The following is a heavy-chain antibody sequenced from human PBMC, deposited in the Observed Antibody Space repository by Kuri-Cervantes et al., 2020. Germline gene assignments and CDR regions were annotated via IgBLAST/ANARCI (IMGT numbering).Heavy chain of an antibody. Sequence: ASVKVSCKTSGGTFINYAITWVRQAPGQGLEWMGWINPNSGGTSYAQKFQGRVTLTRDTSLGTAYMELSRLRSDDTAVYYCARDYYDSTSFQYWAQGTLVTVSS. D-gene: IGHD3-22*01. CDR3: ARDYYDSTSFQY. J-gene: IGHJ1*01. CDR1: GGTFINYA. V-gene: IGHV1-2*02. CDR2: INPNSGGT.